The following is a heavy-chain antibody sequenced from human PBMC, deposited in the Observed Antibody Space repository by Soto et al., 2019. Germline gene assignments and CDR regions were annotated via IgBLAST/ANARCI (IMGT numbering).Heavy chain of an antibody. CDR1: GYPFPSSD. V-gene: IGHV1-8*01. CDR3: ARDVIGHDNYETIGYYFDH. Sequence: ASVKVSCKASGYPFPSSDINWVRQATGEGLEWMGWMNPNSGNTGYAQKFQGRVTMTRNTSINTAYMELSSLRSEDTAVYYCARDVIGHDNYETIGYYFDHWGQGTLVTVSS. CDR2: MNPNSGNT. D-gene: IGHD3-16*01. J-gene: IGHJ4*02.